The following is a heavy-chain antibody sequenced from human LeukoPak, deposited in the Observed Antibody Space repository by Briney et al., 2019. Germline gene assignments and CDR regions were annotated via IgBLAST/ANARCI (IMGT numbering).Heavy chain of an antibody. V-gene: IGHV4-34*01. J-gene: IGHJ4*02. CDR1: GGSLSGYY. D-gene: IGHD3-9*01. Sequence: SETLSLTCAVYGGSLSGYYWTWIRQPPGKGLEWIGEINSGSTNYNPSLKSRVTISVDTSKNQFPLKLTSVTAADTAVYFCAREGLRYYEFWGQGGLVTVSS. CDR2: INSGST. CDR3: AREGLRYYEF.